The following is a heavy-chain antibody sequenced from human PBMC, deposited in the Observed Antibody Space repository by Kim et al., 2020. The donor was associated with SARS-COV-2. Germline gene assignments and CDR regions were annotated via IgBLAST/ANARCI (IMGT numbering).Heavy chain of an antibody. D-gene: IGHD6-19*01. CDR1: GFTFSSYA. J-gene: IGHJ6*02. CDR3: ARDRGAVAGTSKYYGMDV. V-gene: IGHV3-30*04. Sequence: GGSLRLSCAASGFTFSSYAMHWVRQAPGKGLEWVAVISYDGSNKYYADSVKGRFTISRDNSKNTLYLQMNSLRAEDTAVYYCARDRGAVAGTSKYYGMDVWGQGPTVTVSS. CDR2: ISYDGSNK.